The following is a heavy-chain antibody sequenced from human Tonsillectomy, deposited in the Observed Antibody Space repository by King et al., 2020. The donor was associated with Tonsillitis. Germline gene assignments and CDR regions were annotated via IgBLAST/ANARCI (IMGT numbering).Heavy chain of an antibody. Sequence: QVQLVESGGGVVQPGRSLRLSCAASGFTFSSYGMHWVRQAPGKGLEWVAVTSYDGTNKYYADSVKGRFTISRDNSKNTLYLQMNSLRAEDTAVYYCAKELRSYYNMDVWDQGTTVTVSS. J-gene: IGHJ6*02. CDR1: GFTFSSYG. D-gene: IGHD3-3*01. CDR2: TSYDGTNK. V-gene: IGHV3-30*18. CDR3: AKELRSYYNMDV.